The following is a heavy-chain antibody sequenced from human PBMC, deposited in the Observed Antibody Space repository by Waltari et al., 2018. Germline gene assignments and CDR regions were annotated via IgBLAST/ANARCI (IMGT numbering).Heavy chain of an antibody. CDR3: ARLSLAAGHLIDY. D-gene: IGHD6-13*01. J-gene: IGHJ4*02. CDR1: GDSIRNSHYY. Sequence: QLQLQESGPGLVKPSETLSLTCTVSGDSIRNSHYYWGWIRQPPGKGLEWIGSIYYTKYTYYNPSLKSRVTLSLDTSKNQFSLSLNSVAAADTAVYYCARLSLAAGHLIDYWGQGTLVTVSS. V-gene: IGHV4-39*01. CDR2: IYYTKYT.